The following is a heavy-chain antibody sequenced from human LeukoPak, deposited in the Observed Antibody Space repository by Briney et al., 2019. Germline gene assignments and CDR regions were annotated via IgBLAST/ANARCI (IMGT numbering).Heavy chain of an antibody. CDR3: ARYDSRSGPGGLDS. D-gene: IGHD3-10*01. V-gene: IGHV3-53*01. CDR1: GFTVNSNY. Sequence: GGSLRLSCAVSGFTVNSNYMSWVRQAPGKGPEWISGFYSDGRTYYAGSVRGRFTMSRDSSKNTVYLQMNSVRAEDTAVYYCARYDSRSGPGGLDSWGQGTLVTVSS. CDR2: FYSDGRT. J-gene: IGHJ1*01.